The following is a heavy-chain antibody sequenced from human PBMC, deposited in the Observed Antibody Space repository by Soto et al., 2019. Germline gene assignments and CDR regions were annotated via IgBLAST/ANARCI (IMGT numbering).Heavy chain of an antibody. CDR3: ARAGSGSRTTWVLLRSGSWFDP. J-gene: IGHJ5*02. V-gene: IGHV4-34*01. D-gene: IGHD1-26*01. CDR1: GGSFSGYY. Sequence: QVQLQQWGAGLLKPSETLSLTCAVYGGSFSGYYWSWIRQPPGKGLEWIGEINHSGSTNYNPSLKSRVTISVDTSKNQFSLKLSSVTAADTAVYYCARAGSGSRTTWVLLRSGSWFDPWGQGTLVTVSS. CDR2: INHSGST.